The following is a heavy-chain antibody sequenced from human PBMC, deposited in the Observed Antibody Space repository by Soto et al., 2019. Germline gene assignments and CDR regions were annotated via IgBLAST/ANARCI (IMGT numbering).Heavy chain of an antibody. Sequence: ASVKVSCKASGYTFTSYGISWVRQAPGQGLEWMGWISAYNGNTNYAQKLQGRVTMTTDTSTSTAYMELRSLRSDDTAVYYCARDGKPDDFWSGYLQTTFDYWGQGTLVTVSS. CDR1: GYTFTSYG. CDR2: ISAYNGNT. V-gene: IGHV1-18*04. J-gene: IGHJ4*02. CDR3: ARDGKPDDFWSGYLQTTFDY. D-gene: IGHD3-3*01.